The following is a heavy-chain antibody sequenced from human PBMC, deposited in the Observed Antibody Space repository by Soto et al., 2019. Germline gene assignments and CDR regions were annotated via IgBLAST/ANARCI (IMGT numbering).Heavy chain of an antibody. CDR3: AREGCSGGSCYFQFDY. V-gene: IGHV3-48*01. CDR1: GFTFSSYS. CDR2: ISSSSSTI. D-gene: IGHD2-15*01. Sequence: EVQLVESGGGLVQPGGSLRLSCAASGFTFSSYSMNWVRQAPGKGLEWVSYISSSSSTIHYADSVKGRFTISRDNAKNSLYLQMNSLRAEDTAVYYCAREGCSGGSCYFQFDYWGQGTLVTVSS. J-gene: IGHJ4*02.